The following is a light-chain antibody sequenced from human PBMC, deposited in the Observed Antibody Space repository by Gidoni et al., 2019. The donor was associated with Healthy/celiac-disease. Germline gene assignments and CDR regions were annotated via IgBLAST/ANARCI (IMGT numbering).Light chain of an antibody. J-gene: IGKJ1*01. CDR1: QSVSSSY. CDR2: GAS. CDR3: QQYGSSPPWT. V-gene: IGKV3-20*01. Sequence: EIVLTQSPGTLSSSPGERATLSCRASQSVSSSYLAWYQQKPGQAPRLLIYGASSRATGIPDRFSGSGSGTEFTLTISRLEPEDFAVYYCQQYGSSPPWTFGQGTKVEIK.